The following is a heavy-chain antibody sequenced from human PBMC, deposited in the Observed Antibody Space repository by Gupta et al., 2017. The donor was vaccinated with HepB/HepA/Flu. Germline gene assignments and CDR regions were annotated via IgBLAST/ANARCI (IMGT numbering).Heavy chain of an antibody. CDR1: GDSLTNSGFY. J-gene: IGHJ6*03. V-gene: IGHV4-39*01. Sequence: QLQLQESGPGLVKPSETLSLTCPVFGDSLTNSGFYLGWIRQSPGKGLEWMGNTYYSGSTYYSPSLKSRVTISVDTAKNRFSLKLTSVTAADTAVYYCARSGKSFYFYHYMDVWGFGTTVTVS. D-gene: IGHD6-25*01. CDR2: TYYSGST. CDR3: ARSGKSFYFYHYMDV.